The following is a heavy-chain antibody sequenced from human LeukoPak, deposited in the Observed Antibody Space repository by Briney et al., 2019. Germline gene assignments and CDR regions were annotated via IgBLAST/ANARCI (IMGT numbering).Heavy chain of an antibody. V-gene: IGHV3-23*01. CDR1: GFTFSSFG. D-gene: IGHD7-27*01. CDR3: AKDIRALDWGSYYYYYGMDV. CDR2: ISGSGGST. J-gene: IGHJ6*02. Sequence: GRSLRLPCAASGFTFSSFGMNWVRQAPGKGLEWVSAISGSGGSTYYADSVKGRFTISRDNSKNTLYLQMNSLRAEDTAVYYCAKDIRALDWGSYYYYYGMDVWGQGTTVTVSS.